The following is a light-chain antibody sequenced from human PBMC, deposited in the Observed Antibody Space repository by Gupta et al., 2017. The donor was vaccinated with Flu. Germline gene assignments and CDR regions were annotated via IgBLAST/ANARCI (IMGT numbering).Light chain of an antibody. CDR3: QQYNNWPPWT. CDR2: GAS. CDR1: QSVSSN. V-gene: IGKV3-15*01. Sequence: ERATLSCRASQSVSSNLAWYQQKPGQAPRLVIYGASTRATGIPARFSGSGSGTEFTLTISSLQSEDFAVYYCQQYNNWPPWTFGEGTKVEIK. J-gene: IGKJ1*01.